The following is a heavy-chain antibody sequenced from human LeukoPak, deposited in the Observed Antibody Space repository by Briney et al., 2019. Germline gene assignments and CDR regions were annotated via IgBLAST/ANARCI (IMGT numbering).Heavy chain of an antibody. D-gene: IGHD3-3*01. J-gene: IGHJ4*02. V-gene: IGHV3-7*01. CDR3: AREAGSITIFGVAHFNY. CDR1: GFTFSSHW. Sequence: GESLRLSCAASGFTFSSHWMSWVRQAPGKGLEWVANIKQDGSVIYYVDSVKGRFTISRDNAKNSLYLQMNSLRAEDTAVYYCAREAGSITIFGVAHFNYWGQGTLVTVSS. CDR2: IKQDGSVI.